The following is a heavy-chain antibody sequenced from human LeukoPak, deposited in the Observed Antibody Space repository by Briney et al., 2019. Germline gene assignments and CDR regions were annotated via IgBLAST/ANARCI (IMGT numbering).Heavy chain of an antibody. D-gene: IGHD3-10*01. CDR1: GFTFSSYS. J-gene: IGHJ4*02. Sequence: PGGSLRLSCAASGFTFSSYSMNWVRQAPGKGLEWVSSISSSSSYIYYADSVKGRFTISRDNSKNTLYLQMNSLRAEDTAVYYCAKTKLLWFGELLFDYWGQGTLVTVSS. CDR3: AKTKLLWFGELLFDY. CDR2: ISSSSSYI. V-gene: IGHV3-21*04.